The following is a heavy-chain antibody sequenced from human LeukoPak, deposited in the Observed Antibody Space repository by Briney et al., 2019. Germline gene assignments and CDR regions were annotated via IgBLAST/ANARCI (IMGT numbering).Heavy chain of an antibody. CDR3: ASYPIAAAPFDY. CDR1: GFTFSSYW. D-gene: IGHD6-13*01. V-gene: IGHV3-7*02. J-gene: IGHJ4*02. Sequence: GGSLRLSCAASGFTFSSYWMSWVRQAPGKGLEWVANIKQDGSEKYYVDSVKGRFTISRDNAKNSLYLQMNGLRAEDTAVYYCASYPIAAAPFDYWGQGTLVTVSS. CDR2: IKQDGSEK.